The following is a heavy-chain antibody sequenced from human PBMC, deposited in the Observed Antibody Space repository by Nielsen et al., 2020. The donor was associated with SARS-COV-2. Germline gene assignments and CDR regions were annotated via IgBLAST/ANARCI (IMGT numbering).Heavy chain of an antibody. J-gene: IGHJ6*02. Sequence: GESLKISCAASGFTVSNNYMSWVRQAPGKGLEWVAVMSYDGSKTWNADSMKGRFTISRDNSKSTLYLQMNSLRTEDTAVYYCVKDKYSSASGGFGMDVWGQGTTVTVSS. CDR1: GFTVSNNY. CDR3: VKDKYSSASGGFGMDV. D-gene: IGHD6-6*01. V-gene: IGHV3-30*18. CDR2: MSYDGSKT.